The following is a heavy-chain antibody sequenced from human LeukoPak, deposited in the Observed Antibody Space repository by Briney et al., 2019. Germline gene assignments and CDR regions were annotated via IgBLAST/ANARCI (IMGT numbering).Heavy chain of an antibody. D-gene: IGHD5-12*01. Sequence: PGGSLRLSCEASGFTFSSYAMHWVRQAPGKGLEWVAVISYDGSNKYYADSVKGRFTISRDNSKNTLYLQMNSLRAEDTAVYYCARVGTSGYDNYWGQGTLVTVSS. CDR2: ISYDGSNK. J-gene: IGHJ4*02. CDR1: GFTFSSYA. CDR3: ARVGTSGYDNY. V-gene: IGHV3-30*04.